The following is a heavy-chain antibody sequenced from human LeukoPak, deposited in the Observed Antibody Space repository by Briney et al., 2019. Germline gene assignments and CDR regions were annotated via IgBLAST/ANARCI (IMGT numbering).Heavy chain of an antibody. D-gene: IGHD4-23*01. CDR1: GYTLTELS. CDR3: ARAGYGGNSFETSFDY. Sequence: ASVKVSCKVSGYTLTELSMHWVRQAPGKGLEWMGGFDPEDGETIYAQKFQDRVTITADKSTSTAYMELSSLRSEDTAVYYCARAGYGGNSFETSFDYWGQGTLVTVSS. V-gene: IGHV1-24*01. CDR2: FDPEDGET. J-gene: IGHJ4*02.